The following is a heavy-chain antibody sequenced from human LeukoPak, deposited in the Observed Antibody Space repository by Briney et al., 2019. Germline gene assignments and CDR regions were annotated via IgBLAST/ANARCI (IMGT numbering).Heavy chain of an antibody. J-gene: IGHJ3*02. CDR2: ISAGGSLT. Sequence: GGSLRLSCEASGFMFSSHEVNWVRQPPGRGLEWISYISAGGSLTYYAASVKGRFTISRDNAKSSLYLQMINLRVEDTALYYCARRSSAWYALGIWGQGTMVSVSP. CDR1: GFMFSSHE. CDR3: ARRSSAWYALGI. V-gene: IGHV3-48*03. D-gene: IGHD2-15*01.